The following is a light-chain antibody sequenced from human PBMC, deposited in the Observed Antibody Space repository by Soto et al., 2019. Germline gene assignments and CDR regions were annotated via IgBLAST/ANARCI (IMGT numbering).Light chain of an antibody. CDR1: ESVRSSY. J-gene: IGKJ1*01. Sequence: EIVLTQSPGTLSLSPGERATLSCRASESVRSSYLAWYQQNPGQPPRLLIYDATNRATGIPDRFSGSGSGTDFTLTISRLDPEDFAVYYCQQYGSCPWTFGQGTKVEIK. CDR2: DAT. V-gene: IGKV3-20*01. CDR3: QQYGSCPWT.